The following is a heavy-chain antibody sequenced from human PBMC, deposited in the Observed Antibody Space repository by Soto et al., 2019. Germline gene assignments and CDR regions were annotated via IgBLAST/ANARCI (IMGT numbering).Heavy chain of an antibody. J-gene: IGHJ4*02. CDR2: IYYSGST. D-gene: IGHD3-22*01. CDR1: GGSISSGDYY. V-gene: IGHV4-30-4*01. CDR3: ARGGRSMIVVEYFDY. Sequence: QVQLQESGPGLVKPSQTLSLTCTVSGGSISSGDYYWSWIRQPPGKGLEWIGYIYYSGSTYYNPSLKSRVTISVDTSKNRFSLKLSSVTAADTAVYYCARGGRSMIVVEYFDYWGQGTLVTVSS.